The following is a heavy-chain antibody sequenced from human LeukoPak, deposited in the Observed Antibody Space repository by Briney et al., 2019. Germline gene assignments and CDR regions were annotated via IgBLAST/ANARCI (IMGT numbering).Heavy chain of an antibody. Sequence: GGSLRLSCAASGFTFSNYAMSWVRQAPGKGLEWVSAISNTGGSTYYADSVKGRFTISRDNSKSTLYLQMSSLRAEDTAVYYCAKVPTLRGNSSAGLDYWGQGTLVTVSS. V-gene: IGHV3-23*01. D-gene: IGHD4-23*01. J-gene: IGHJ4*02. CDR1: GFTFSNYA. CDR3: AKVPTLRGNSSAGLDY. CDR2: ISNTGGST.